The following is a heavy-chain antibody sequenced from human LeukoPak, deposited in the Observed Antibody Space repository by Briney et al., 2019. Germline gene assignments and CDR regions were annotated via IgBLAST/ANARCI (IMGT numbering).Heavy chain of an antibody. J-gene: IGHJ4*02. D-gene: IGHD6-13*01. CDR3: ARAYSSSVYYFDY. Sequence: GALRLSCAASGFIFSSYNMNWVRQAPGKGLEWVSSISSSSHYIYYADSVRGRFTISRDNAKNSLYLQMNSLRAEDTAAYYCARAYSSSVYYFDYWGQGTLVTVSS. CDR2: ISSSSHYI. CDR1: GFIFSSYN. V-gene: IGHV3-21*01.